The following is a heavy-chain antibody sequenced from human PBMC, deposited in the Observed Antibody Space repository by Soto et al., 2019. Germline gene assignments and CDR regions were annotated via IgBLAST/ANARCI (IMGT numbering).Heavy chain of an antibody. V-gene: IGHV4-59*08. J-gene: IGHJ6*02. CDR3: ARQGFGPLHGLVDV. CDR1: GGSISSYY. D-gene: IGHD3-10*01. CDR2: VHHSGGS. Sequence: QVQLQESGPGLVKPSETLSLSCTVSGGSISSYYWSWFRQSPGKRMEWIGYVHHSGGSSYNPSLQSRVAISIDTSKSQFSLKVTSVTATDTAVYYCARQGFGPLHGLVDVWGQGTTVTVSS.